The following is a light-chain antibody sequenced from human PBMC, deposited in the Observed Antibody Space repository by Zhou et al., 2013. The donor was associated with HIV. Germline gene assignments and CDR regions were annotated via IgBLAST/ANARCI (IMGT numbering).Light chain of an antibody. CDR3: MQALETPLT. CDR1: QSLLHSNGYNF. Sequence: DIVMTQSPVSLPVSPGEPASISCRASQSLLHSNGYNFLDWYLQKPGQSPQLLIYWGSNRASGVPDRFSGSGSGTDFTLKISTVEAEDVGVYYCMQALETPLTFGGGTKVEI. J-gene: IGKJ4*01. V-gene: IGKV2-28*01. CDR2: WGS.